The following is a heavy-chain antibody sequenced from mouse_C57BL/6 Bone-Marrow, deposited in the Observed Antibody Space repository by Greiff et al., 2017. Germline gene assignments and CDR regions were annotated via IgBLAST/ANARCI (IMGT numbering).Heavy chain of an antibody. V-gene: IGHV1-54*01. Sequence: QVQLKQSGAELVRPGTSVKVSCKASGYAFTNYLIEWVKQRPGQGLEWIGVINPGSGGTNYNEKFKGKATLTADKSSSTAYMQLSSLTSEDSAVYFCARRSNYRFAYWGQGTLVTVSA. CDR1: GYAFTNYL. CDR2: INPGSGGT. J-gene: IGHJ3*01. CDR3: ARRSNYRFAY. D-gene: IGHD2-5*01.